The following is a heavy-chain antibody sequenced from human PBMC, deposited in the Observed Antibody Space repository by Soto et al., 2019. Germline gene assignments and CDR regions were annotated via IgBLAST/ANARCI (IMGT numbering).Heavy chain of an antibody. Sequence: GESLKISCKGSGYSFTSYWISWVRQMPGKGLEWMGRIDPSDSYTNYSPSFQGHVTISADKSISTAYLQWSSLKASDTAMYYCARTALTYDFWSGSYFDYWGQGTLVTVSS. CDR1: GYSFTSYW. D-gene: IGHD3-3*01. J-gene: IGHJ4*02. CDR2: IDPSDSYT. CDR3: ARTALTYDFWSGSYFDY. V-gene: IGHV5-10-1*01.